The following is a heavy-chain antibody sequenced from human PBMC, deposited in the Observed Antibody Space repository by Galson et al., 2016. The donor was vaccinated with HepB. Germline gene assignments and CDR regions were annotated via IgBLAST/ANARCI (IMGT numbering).Heavy chain of an antibody. CDR3: ARDRGVYVYYSYGMDV. Sequence: SLRLSCAASGFTFGRHGMHWVRQAPGKGPEWVAVIWYDGSNKYYADSVKGRFTISRDNSENTVYLQMNSLRADDTAVYYCARDRGVYVYYSYGMDVWGQGTTFYVSS. J-gene: IGHJ6*02. CDR2: IWYDGSNK. D-gene: IGHD2-8*01. CDR1: GFTFGRHG. V-gene: IGHV3-33*01.